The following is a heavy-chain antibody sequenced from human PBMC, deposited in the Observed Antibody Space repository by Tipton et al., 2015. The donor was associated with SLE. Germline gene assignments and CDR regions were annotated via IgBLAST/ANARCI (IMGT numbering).Heavy chain of an antibody. D-gene: IGHD2-8*01. Sequence: TLSLTCSVSVGSINNIDYFWGWIRQPPGEALEWIGSVHYNGTAFQNPSLRSRVTISVDSPKNQFSLKLSSVTAADTAVYYCARGGNGFDYWGQGTLVTVSS. CDR2: VHYNGTA. J-gene: IGHJ4*02. CDR3: ARGGNGFDY. CDR1: VGSINNIDYF. V-gene: IGHV4-39*01.